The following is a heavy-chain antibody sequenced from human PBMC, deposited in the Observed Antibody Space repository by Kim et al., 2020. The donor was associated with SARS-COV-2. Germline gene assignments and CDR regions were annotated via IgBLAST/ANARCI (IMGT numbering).Heavy chain of an antibody. CDR3: AWGRCGSYLWGFDY. D-gene: IGHD1-26*01. V-gene: IGHV3-30*09. Sequence: ANSMKGRFDIARDNSKNPQYQQMNSLRAEDTAWYYCAWGRCGSYLWGFDYWGQGTLVTVSS. J-gene: IGHJ4*02.